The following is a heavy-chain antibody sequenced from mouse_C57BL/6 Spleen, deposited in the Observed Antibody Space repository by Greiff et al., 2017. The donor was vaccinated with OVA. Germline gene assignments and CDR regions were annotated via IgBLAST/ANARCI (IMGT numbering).Heavy chain of an antibody. CDR2: ISSGGSYT. J-gene: IGHJ3*01. CDR1: GFTFSSYG. V-gene: IGHV5-6*01. CDR3: ARHEEGSWFAY. Sequence: EVKLMESGGDLVKPGGSLKLSCAASGFTFSSYGMSWVRQTPDKRLEWVATISSGGSYTYYPDSVKGRFTISRDNAKNTLYLQMSSLKSEDTAMYYCARHEEGSWFAYWGQGTLVTVSA.